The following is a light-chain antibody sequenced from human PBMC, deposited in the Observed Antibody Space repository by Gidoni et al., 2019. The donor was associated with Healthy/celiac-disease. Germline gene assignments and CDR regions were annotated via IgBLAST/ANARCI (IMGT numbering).Light chain of an antibody. Sequence: SSELTHAPAVSVALGQTVRITCQGDSLRSYYASWYQQKPGQAPVLVIYGKNNRPSGIPDRVSGSSSGNTASSTITGAQAEDEADYYCNSRDSSGNHLYVFGTGTKVTVL. J-gene: IGLJ1*01. CDR1: SLRSYY. CDR2: GKN. V-gene: IGLV3-19*01. CDR3: NSRDSSGNHLYV.